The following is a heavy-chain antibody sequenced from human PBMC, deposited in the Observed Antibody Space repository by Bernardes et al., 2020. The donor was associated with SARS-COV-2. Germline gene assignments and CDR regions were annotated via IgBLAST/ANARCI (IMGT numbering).Heavy chain of an antibody. CDR1: GYTFTSYG. CDR3: ATSSPVGAMTYYFDY. V-gene: IGHV1-18*01. Sequence: ASVKVSCKASGYTFTSYGISWVRQAPGQGLEWMGWISAYNGNTNYAQKLQGRVTMTTDTSTSTAYMELRSLRSDDTAVYYCATSSPVGAMTYYFDYWGQGTLVTVSS. J-gene: IGHJ4*02. D-gene: IGHD1-26*01. CDR2: ISAYNGNT.